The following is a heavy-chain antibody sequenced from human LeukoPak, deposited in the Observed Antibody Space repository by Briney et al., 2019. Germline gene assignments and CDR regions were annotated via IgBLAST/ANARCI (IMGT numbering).Heavy chain of an antibody. CDR2: MNPNSGNT. V-gene: IGHV1-8*02. Sequence: GSSVKVSCKASGGTFSSYAINWVRQATGQGLEWMGWMNPNSGNTGYAQKFQGRVTMTRNTSISTAYMELSSLRSEDTAVYYCARGYTAMGTYYFDYWGQGTLVTVSS. CDR1: GGTFSSYA. CDR3: ARGYTAMGTYYFDY. D-gene: IGHD5-18*01. J-gene: IGHJ4*02.